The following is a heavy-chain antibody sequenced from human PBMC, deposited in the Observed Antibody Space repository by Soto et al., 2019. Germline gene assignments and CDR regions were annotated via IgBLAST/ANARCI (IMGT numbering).Heavy chain of an antibody. D-gene: IGHD5-18*01. CDR1: GYSFTSYW. V-gene: IGHV5-10-1*01. CDR3: ARHEPNRGYSYGYSGSWFDP. Sequence: GESLKISCKGSGYSFTSYWISWVRQMPGKGLEWMGRIDPSDSYTNYSPSFQGHVTISADKSISTAYLQWSSLKASDTAVYYCARHEPNRGYSYGYSGSWFDPWGQGTLVTVSS. CDR2: IDPSDSYT. J-gene: IGHJ5*02.